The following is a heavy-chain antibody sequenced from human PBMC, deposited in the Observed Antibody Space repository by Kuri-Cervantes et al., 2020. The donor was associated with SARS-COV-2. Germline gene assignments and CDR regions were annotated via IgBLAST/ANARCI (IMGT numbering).Heavy chain of an antibody. CDR2: IIPILGPA. V-gene: IGHV1-69*10. J-gene: IGHJ6*02. Sequence: SSVKVSCKASGGTFRNYGFSWVRQAPGQRLEWMGGIIPILGPASYAPRFQGRATITADQSTNIAYVELNSLTSEDTAVYYCARGGVATPYYAMDVWGQGTTVTVSS. CDR3: ARGGVATPYYAMDV. CDR1: GGTFRNYG. D-gene: IGHD2-21*01.